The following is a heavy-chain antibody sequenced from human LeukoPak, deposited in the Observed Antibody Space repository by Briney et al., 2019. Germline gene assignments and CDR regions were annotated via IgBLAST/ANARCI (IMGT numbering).Heavy chain of an antibody. J-gene: IGHJ5*02. D-gene: IGHD2-21*02. V-gene: IGHV4-59*01. CDR1: GGSIRGYY. CDR2: IYYSGST. Sequence: SETLSLTCSVSGGSIRGYYWSWIRQPPGKGPEWIGYIYYSGSTNYNPSLKSRVTISVDTSKNQFSLRLSSVTAADTAVYYCARSDGGFDPWGQGTLVTVSS. CDR3: ARSDGGFDP.